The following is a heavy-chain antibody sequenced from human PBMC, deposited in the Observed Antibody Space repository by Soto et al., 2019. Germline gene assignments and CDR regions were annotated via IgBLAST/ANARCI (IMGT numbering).Heavy chain of an antibody. CDR2: ISYDGSNK. CDR3: AKAGMITFGERGMAFDI. D-gene: IGHD3-16*01. V-gene: IGHV3-30*18. CDR1: GFTFSSYG. Sequence: QVQLVESGGGVVQPGRSLRLSCAASGFTFSSYGMHWVRQAPGKGLEWVAVISYDGSNKYYADSVKGRFTISRDNSKNTLYLQMNSLRAEDTAVYYCAKAGMITFGERGMAFDIWGQGTMVTVSS. J-gene: IGHJ3*02.